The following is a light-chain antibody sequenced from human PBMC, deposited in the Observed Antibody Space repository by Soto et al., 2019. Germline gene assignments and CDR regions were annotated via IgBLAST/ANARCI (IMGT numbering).Light chain of an antibody. V-gene: IGLV2-11*01. CDR1: SSDVGGYNY. Sequence: QSVLTQPRSVSGSPGQSVTISCTGTSSDVGGYNYVSWYQQHPGKAPKLMIYDVSKRPSGVPDRFSGSKSGNTASLTISGLQDEDEADYYCCSYAGSYVFVTGTKLTVL. CDR2: DVS. CDR3: CSYAGSYV. J-gene: IGLJ1*01.